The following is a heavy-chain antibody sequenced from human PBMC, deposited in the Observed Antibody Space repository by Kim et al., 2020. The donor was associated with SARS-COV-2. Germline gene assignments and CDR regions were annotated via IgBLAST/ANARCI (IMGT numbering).Heavy chain of an antibody. D-gene: IGHD2-2*02. CDR3: ARDRCSSTSCYTSRYYYYGMDV. Sequence: ASVKVSCKASGYTFTSYGISWVRQAPGQGLEWMGWISAYNGNTNYAQKLQGRVTMTTDTSTSTAYMELRSLRSDDTAVYYCARDRCSSTSCYTSRYYYYGMDVWGQGTTVTVSS. CDR2: ISAYNGNT. CDR1: GYTFTSYG. V-gene: IGHV1-18*04. J-gene: IGHJ6*02.